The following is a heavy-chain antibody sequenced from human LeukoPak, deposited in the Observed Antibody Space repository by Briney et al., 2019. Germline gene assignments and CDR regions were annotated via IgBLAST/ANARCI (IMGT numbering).Heavy chain of an antibody. CDR3: ARVPFNWYFDL. J-gene: IGHJ2*01. CDR2: TNSDGSST. Sequence: GGSLRLSCAASGFSFSSYWMHWVRQAPGKGLVWVSRTNSDGSSTSYADSVKGRFTISRDNAKNTLYLQMNSLRAEDTAVYYCARVPFNWYFDLWGCGTLVTVSS. CDR1: GFSFSSYW. V-gene: IGHV3-74*01.